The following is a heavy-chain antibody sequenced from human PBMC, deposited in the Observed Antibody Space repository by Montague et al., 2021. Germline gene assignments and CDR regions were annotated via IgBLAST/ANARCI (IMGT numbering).Heavy chain of an antibody. J-gene: IGHJ5*02. V-gene: IGHV6-1*01. Sequence: CAISGDSVSSDDATWNWIRQSPSLGLEWLGRTYYRSKWYNEYAISVKSRITVSPDTSKNQFSLLLNSVTPGDTAVYYCARGWQKRFDPWGQGTLVTVSS. CDR2: TYYRSKWYN. CDR1: GDSVSSDDAT. D-gene: IGHD5-24*01. CDR3: ARGWQKRFDP.